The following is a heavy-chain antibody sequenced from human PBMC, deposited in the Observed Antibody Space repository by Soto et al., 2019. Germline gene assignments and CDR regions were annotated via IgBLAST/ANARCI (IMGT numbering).Heavy chain of an antibody. CDR3: ARDGGPVYAITDYFDY. CDR2: ISYDGSNK. Sequence: GGSLRLSCAASGFTFSSYAMHWVRQAPGKGLEWVAVISYDGSNKYYADSVKGRFTISRDNSKNTLYLQMNSLRAEDTAVYYCARDGGPVYAITDYFDYWGQGTLVTVSS. D-gene: IGHD2-8*01. J-gene: IGHJ4*02. V-gene: IGHV3-30-3*01. CDR1: GFTFSSYA.